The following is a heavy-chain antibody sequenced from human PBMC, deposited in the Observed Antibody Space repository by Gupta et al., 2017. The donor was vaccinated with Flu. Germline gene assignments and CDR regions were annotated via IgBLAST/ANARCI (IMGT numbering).Heavy chain of an antibody. CDR1: NASFSGYY. CDR3: TRLGGFTVGYNWFDP. CDR2: IDHSGGT. D-gene: IGHD4-11*01. V-gene: IGHV4-34*01. Sequence: QVQLQEWGAGLLKPSATLSVTCAVYNASFSGYYRSWIRQPPGKGPEWIGEIDHSGGTNYNPSLKSRVTMSVDTSKNQFSLNLYSVTAADTAIYYCTRLGGFTVGYNWFDPWGQGTLVTVSS. J-gene: IGHJ5*02.